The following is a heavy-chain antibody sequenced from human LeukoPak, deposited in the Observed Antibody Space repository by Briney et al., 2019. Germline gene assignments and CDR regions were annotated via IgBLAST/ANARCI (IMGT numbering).Heavy chain of an antibody. V-gene: IGHV4-59*08. CDR2: IYYSGNT. J-gene: IGHJ4*02. Sequence: SETLSLTCTVSGGSISSYYWSWIRQPPGKGLEWIGYIYYSGNTKYNPSLKSRVTISVDTSKNQFSLKLSSVTAADTAVYYCAKYYDSSARYFDDWGQGTLVTVSS. CDR1: GGSISSYY. CDR3: AKYYDSSARYFDD. D-gene: IGHD3-22*01.